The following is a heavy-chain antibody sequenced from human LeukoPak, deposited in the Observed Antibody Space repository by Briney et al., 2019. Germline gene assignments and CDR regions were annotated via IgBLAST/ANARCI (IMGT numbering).Heavy chain of an antibody. D-gene: IGHD3-22*01. V-gene: IGHV4-39*07. CDR3: ARSYYYDSSGYYYFDY. CDR1: GGSISSSSYY. Sequence: SETLSLTCTVSGGSISSSSYYWGWIRQPPRKGLEWIGRIYYSGSTYYNPSLKSRVTISVDTSKNQFSLKLSSVTAADTAVYYCARSYYYDSSGYYYFDYWGQGTLVTVSS. CDR2: IYYSGST. J-gene: IGHJ4*02.